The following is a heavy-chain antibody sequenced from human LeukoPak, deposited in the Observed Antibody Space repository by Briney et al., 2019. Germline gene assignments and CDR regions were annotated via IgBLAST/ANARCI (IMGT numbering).Heavy chain of an antibody. Sequence: PGGSLRLSCVASGITFSSYSMNWVRQAPGKGLEWVSYISSFSGTINYADSVKGRFTISRDNAKNSLYLQMNSLRAEDTAVYYCARDKRDILTGYYDYWGQGTLVTVSS. CDR2: ISSFSGTI. J-gene: IGHJ4*02. V-gene: IGHV3-48*01. CDR1: GITFSSYS. D-gene: IGHD3-9*01. CDR3: ARDKRDILTGYYDY.